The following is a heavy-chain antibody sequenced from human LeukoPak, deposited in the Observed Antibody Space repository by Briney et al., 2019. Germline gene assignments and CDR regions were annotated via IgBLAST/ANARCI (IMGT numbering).Heavy chain of an antibody. J-gene: IGHJ6*03. D-gene: IGHD5-12*01. CDR2: IIPIFGTA. CDR3: ASSRLRTYYYHYMDV. Sequence: ASVKVSCKASGGTFSSYAISWVRQAPGQGPEWMGGIIPIFGTANYAQKFQGRVTITADESTSTAYMELSSLRSEDTAVYYCASSRLRTYYYHYMDVWGKGTTVTVSS. CDR1: GGTFSSYA. V-gene: IGHV1-69*13.